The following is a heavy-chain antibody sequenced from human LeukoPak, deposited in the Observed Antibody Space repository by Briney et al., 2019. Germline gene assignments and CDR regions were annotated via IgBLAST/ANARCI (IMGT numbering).Heavy chain of an antibody. J-gene: IGHJ5*02. V-gene: IGHV5-51*01. Sequence: GESLKISCKGSGYSFTSYWIGWVRQMPGKGLEWMGIIYPGDSDTRYSPSFQGQVTISADKSISTVYLQWSSLKASDTAMYYCARSPYGMAAAGPFDPWGQGTLVTVSS. CDR2: IYPGDSDT. CDR1: GYSFTSYW. D-gene: IGHD6-13*01. CDR3: ARSPYGMAAAGPFDP.